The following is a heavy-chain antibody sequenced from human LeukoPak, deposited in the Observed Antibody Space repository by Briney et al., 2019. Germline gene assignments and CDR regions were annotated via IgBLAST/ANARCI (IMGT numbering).Heavy chain of an antibody. J-gene: IGHJ4*02. CDR2: IHRSGST. CDR3: AREIVGGFNPGAY. Sequence: SQTLSLTCTVSLDSTTSNFWSWVRQPPGKGLEWVGEIHRSGSTNYNPSLQSRVTISIDRSKNQIALELSSVTAADTAVYYCAREIVGGFNPGAYWGQGTLVTVSS. V-gene: IGHV4-4*02. CDR1: LDSTTSNF. D-gene: IGHD1-14*01.